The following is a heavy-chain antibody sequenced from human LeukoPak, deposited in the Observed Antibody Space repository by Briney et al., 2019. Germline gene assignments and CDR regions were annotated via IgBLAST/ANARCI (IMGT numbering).Heavy chain of an antibody. Sequence: SVKVSCKASGGTFSSYAISWVRQAPGQGLEWMGGIIPIFGTANYAQKFQGRVTITTDESTSTAYMELSSLRSEDTAVYYCARDQEGRYFDWVPDDYYYGMDVWGQGTTVTVSS. CDR1: GGTFSSYA. J-gene: IGHJ6*02. D-gene: IGHD3-9*01. CDR3: ARDQEGRYFDWVPDDYYYGMDV. CDR2: IIPIFGTA. V-gene: IGHV1-69*05.